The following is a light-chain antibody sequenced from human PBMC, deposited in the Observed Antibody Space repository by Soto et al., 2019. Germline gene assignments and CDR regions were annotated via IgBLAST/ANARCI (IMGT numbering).Light chain of an antibody. CDR3: SSYSGSTAFYV. CDR1: SSDVGYYNF. CDR2: EGS. J-gene: IGLJ1*01. Sequence: QSVLTQPASVSGSPGQSITISCTGTSSDVGYYNFVSWYQQHPGKAPKLIIYEGSNRPSGVTNRFSASKSGNTASLTISGLQAEDEADYHCSSYSGSTAFYVFGTGTKLTVL. V-gene: IGLV2-14*01.